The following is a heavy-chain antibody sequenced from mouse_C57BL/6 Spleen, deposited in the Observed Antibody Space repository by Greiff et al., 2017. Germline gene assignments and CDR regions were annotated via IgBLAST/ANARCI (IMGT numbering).Heavy chain of an antibody. V-gene: IGHV3-6*01. J-gene: IGHJ1*03. Sequence: EVKLVESGPGLVKPSQSLSLTCSVTGYSITSGYYWNWIRQFPGNKLEWMGYISYDGSNNYNPSLKNRISITRDTSKNQFFLKLNSVTTEDTATYYCARGPIYYGSSHWYFDVWGTGTTVTVSS. CDR3: ARGPIYYGSSHWYFDV. CDR2: ISYDGSN. CDR1: GYSITSGYY. D-gene: IGHD1-1*01.